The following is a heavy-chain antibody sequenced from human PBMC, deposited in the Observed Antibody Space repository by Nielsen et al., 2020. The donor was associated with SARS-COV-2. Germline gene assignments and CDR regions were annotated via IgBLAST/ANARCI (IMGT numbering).Heavy chain of an antibody. V-gene: IGHV3-7*01. Sequence: GGSLRLSCAASGFTFSTYWMSWVRQAPGKGLEWVANIKPDGSEKYYVDSVKGRFTISRDNVKNSLDLQMNSLRAEDMAAYYCATNSDWRHDYWGQGTLVTVS. CDR2: IKPDGSEK. CDR3: ATNSDWRHDY. D-gene: IGHD6-19*01. CDR1: GFTFSTYW. J-gene: IGHJ4*02.